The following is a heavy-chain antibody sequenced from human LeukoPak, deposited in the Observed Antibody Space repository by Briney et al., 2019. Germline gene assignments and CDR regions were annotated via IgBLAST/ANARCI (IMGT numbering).Heavy chain of an antibody. D-gene: IGHD3-10*01. J-gene: IGHJ3*02. Sequence: GGSLRLSCTASELTFSDYWMSWVRQAPGKGLEWVANIKQDGSVKQYVDSVKGRFTISRDNTKKALYLQMNSLRVEDTAVFYCAAGNTIDIWGQGTLVSVSS. V-gene: IGHV3-7*01. CDR3: AAGNTIDI. CDR2: IKQDGSVK. CDR1: ELTFSDYW.